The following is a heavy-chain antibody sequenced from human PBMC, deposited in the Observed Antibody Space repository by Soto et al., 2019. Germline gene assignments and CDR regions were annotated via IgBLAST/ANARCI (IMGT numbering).Heavy chain of an antibody. CDR3: AGGGGIWFGELLGFDY. V-gene: IGHV4-30-2*01. CDR1: GGSITSGGYS. J-gene: IGHJ4*02. CDR2: IYHSEST. Sequence: QLQLQESGSGLVTSSQTLSLTCAVSGGSITSGGYSWSWIRQPPGKGLEWIGYIYHSESTYYNPALESRVTISLDKTKTQFSLKLSSVTAAATAVYYCAGGGGIWFGELLGFDYWGQGTLVTASS. D-gene: IGHD3-10*01.